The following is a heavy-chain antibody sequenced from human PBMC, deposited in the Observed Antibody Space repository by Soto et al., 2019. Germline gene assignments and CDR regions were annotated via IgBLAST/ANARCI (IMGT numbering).Heavy chain of an antibody. CDR1: GGTFSSYT. CDR3: ARGPMTTVTIFDY. J-gene: IGHJ4*02. D-gene: IGHD4-17*01. V-gene: IGHV1-69*02. Sequence: QVQLVQSGAEVKKPGSSVKVSCKASGGTFSSYTISWVRQAPGQGLEWMGRIIPILGIANYAQKFQGRVTITADKSTSTAYMELSSLRSEDTAVYYCARGPMTTVTIFDYWGQGTLVTVSS. CDR2: IIPILGIA.